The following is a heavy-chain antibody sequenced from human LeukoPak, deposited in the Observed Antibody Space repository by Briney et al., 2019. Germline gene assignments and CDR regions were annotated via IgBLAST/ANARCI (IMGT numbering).Heavy chain of an antibody. CDR3: ARDRKLNYYDSSGTYYYYYYMDV. J-gene: IGHJ6*03. CDR1: GGSIGSGGYS. V-gene: IGHV4-39*07. CDR2: IYYSGST. D-gene: IGHD3-22*01. Sequence: PSETLSLTCAVSGGSIGSGGYSWSWIRQPPGKGLEWIGSIYYSGSTYYNPSLKSRVTISVDTSKNQFSLKLSSVTAADTAVYYCARDRKLNYYDSSGTYYYYYYMDVWGKGTTVTVSS.